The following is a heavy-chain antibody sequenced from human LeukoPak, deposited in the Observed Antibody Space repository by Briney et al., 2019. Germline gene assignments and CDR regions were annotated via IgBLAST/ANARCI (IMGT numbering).Heavy chain of an antibody. CDR2: IYTSGST. Sequence: PSETLSLTCTVSGGSISSYYWSWIRQPAGKGLEWIGRIYTSGSTNYNPSLKSRVTMSVDTSKNQFSLKLSSVTAADTAVYYCARGRTLGYSYGSWFDPWGQGTLVTVSS. V-gene: IGHV4-4*07. CDR3: ARGRTLGYSYGSWFDP. CDR1: GGSISSYY. J-gene: IGHJ5*02. D-gene: IGHD5-18*01.